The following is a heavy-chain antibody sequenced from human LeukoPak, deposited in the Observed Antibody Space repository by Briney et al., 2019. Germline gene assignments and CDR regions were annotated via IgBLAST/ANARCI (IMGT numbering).Heavy chain of an antibody. CDR1: GGSISSGDYY. CDR3: ARFIAAAGTEYFQH. Sequence: SETLSLTCTVSGGSISSGDYYWSWIRQPPGKGLEWIGYIYYSGSTYYNPSLKSRVTISVDTSKNQFSLKLSSVTAADTAVYYCARFIAAAGTEYFQHWGQGTLVTVSS. J-gene: IGHJ1*01. V-gene: IGHV4-30-4*08. D-gene: IGHD6-13*01. CDR2: IYYSGST.